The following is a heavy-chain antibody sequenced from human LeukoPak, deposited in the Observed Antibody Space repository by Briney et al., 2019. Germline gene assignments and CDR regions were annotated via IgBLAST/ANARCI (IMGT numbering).Heavy chain of an antibody. V-gene: IGHV3-21*01. J-gene: IGHJ4*02. CDR1: GFTFSNYR. Sequence: KAGGSLRLSCAASGFTFSNYRMNWVRQAPGKGLEWVSSISSSSYIYYADSAKGRFTISRDNAKNSLYLQMNSLRAEDTAVYYCAGGIAVATVDYWGQGTLVTVSS. D-gene: IGHD6-13*01. CDR2: ISSSSYI. CDR3: AGGIAVATVDY.